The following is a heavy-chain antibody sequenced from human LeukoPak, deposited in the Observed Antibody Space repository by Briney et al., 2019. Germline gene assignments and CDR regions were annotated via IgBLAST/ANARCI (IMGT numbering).Heavy chain of an antibody. CDR2: DYCGGNT. CDR3: ARDRPTDYYYYGMDV. V-gene: IGHV4-61*08. CDR1: GFSFTTDGYC. J-gene: IGHJ6*02. Sequence: SETLSLTCTVSGFSFTTDGYCWGWIRQPPGKGLEWIGYDYCGGNTNYDPSLKRRVTISVDTSKNQFSLTLTSVTAADTAVYFCARDRPTDYYYYGMDVWGQGTTVTVSS.